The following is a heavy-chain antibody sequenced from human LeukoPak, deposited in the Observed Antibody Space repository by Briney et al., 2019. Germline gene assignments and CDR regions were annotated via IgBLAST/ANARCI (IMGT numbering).Heavy chain of an antibody. Sequence: SQTLSLTCTVSGGSISSGGYYWSWIRQHPGKGLEWIGYIYYSGSTYCNPSLKSRVTISVDTSKNQFSLKLSSVTAADTAVYYCARYGGNSVGNYYFDYWGQGTLVTVSS. D-gene: IGHD4-23*01. CDR1: GGSISSGGYY. J-gene: IGHJ4*02. CDR3: ARYGGNSVGNYYFDY. CDR2: IYYSGST. V-gene: IGHV4-31*03.